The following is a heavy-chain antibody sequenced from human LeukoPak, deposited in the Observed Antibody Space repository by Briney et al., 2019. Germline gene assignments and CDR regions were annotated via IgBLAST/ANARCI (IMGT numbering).Heavy chain of an antibody. CDR3: ARGYCSGGSCNWFDP. V-gene: IGHV4-34*01. CDR2: IYHSGST. Sequence: PSETLSLTCAVYGGSFSGYYWSWIRQPPGKGLEWIGYIYHSGSTYYNPSLKSRVTISVDTSKNQFSLNLSSVTAADTAVYYCARGYCSGGSCNWFDPWGQGTLVTVSS. J-gene: IGHJ5*02. D-gene: IGHD2-15*01. CDR1: GGSFSGYY.